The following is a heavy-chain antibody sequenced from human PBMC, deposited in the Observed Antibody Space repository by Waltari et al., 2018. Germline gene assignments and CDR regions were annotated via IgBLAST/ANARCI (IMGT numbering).Heavy chain of an antibody. V-gene: IGHV1-3*01. D-gene: IGHD6-13*01. J-gene: IGHJ6*02. CDR3: ARSSIAAAGDYGMDV. CDR2: INAGNGNT. Sequence: QVQLVQSGAEVKKPGASVKVSCKASGYTFTSYAMHWVRQAPGQRLEWMGWINAGNGNTKYSQKFQGRVTITRDTSASTAYMELSSLRSEDTAVYYCARSSIAAAGDYGMDVWGQGTTVTVSS. CDR1: GYTFTSYA.